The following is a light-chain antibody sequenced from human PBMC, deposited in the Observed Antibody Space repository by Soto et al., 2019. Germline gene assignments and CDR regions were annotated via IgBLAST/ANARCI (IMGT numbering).Light chain of an antibody. CDR3: CSAAGSHVV. CDR1: SSDVGCYNY. CDR2: DVS. J-gene: IGLJ2*01. Sequence: QSALTQPRSVSGSPGQSVTISCTGTSSDVGCYNYVSWYQQHPGKAPKLMIYDVSQRPSWVPDRFSGSKSGNTASLTISGLEDEDEAYYYCCSAAGSHVVFGGGTKLTVL. V-gene: IGLV2-11*01.